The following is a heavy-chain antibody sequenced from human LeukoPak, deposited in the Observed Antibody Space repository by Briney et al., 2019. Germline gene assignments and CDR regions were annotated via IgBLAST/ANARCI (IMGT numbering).Heavy chain of an antibody. J-gene: IGHJ4*02. CDR3: ASLRPGGSF. CDR2: VHYSGGT. V-gene: IGHV4-61*01. Sequence: SETLSLTCTVSGGSVSSDSCFWSWIRQPPGKGLEWIGYVHYSGGTTYNPSLESRVTISTDTSKNQFSLKLNSVTAADTAVYYCASLRPGGSFWGQGTLVTVSS. D-gene: IGHD3-16*01. CDR1: GGSVSSDSCF.